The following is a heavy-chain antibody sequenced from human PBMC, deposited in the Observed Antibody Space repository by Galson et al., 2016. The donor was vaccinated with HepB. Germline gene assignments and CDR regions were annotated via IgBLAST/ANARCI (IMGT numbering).Heavy chain of an antibody. D-gene: IGHD6-6*01. CDR2: IIPIFGTT. V-gene: IGHV1-69*05. Sequence: SVKVSCKASGGTFSRYAIGWVRQAPGQGLEWMGGIIPIFGTTNYAQKLQGRVTMTTDTSTSTAYMELRSLRSDDTAVYYCARDAIASQPYYYYYMDVWGKGATVTVSS. J-gene: IGHJ6*03. CDR1: GGTFSRYA. CDR3: ARDAIASQPYYYYYMDV.